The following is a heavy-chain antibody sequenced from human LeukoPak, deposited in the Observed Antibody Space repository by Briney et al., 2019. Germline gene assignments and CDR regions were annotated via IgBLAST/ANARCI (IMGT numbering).Heavy chain of an antibody. CDR2: IYYSGST. D-gene: IGHD1-26*01. J-gene: IGHJ4*02. CDR3: ARGYSGSYGRFDY. V-gene: IGHV4-59*01. Sequence: PSETLSLTCTVSGGSISSYYWCWIRQSPGKGLEWIGYIYYSGSTNYNPSLTSRVTISLDTSRKQFSLKLSSVTAADTAVYYCARGYSGSYGRFDYWGQGSLVTVSS. CDR1: GGSISSYY.